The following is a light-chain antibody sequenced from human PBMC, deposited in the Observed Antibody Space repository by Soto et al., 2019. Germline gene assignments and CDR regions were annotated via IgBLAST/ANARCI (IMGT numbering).Light chain of an antibody. J-gene: IGKJ3*01. CDR3: HQYGSTPFT. Sequence: EIVLTQSPGTLSLSPGDRATLSCRASQSVSTNYLAWYQQNLGQAPRLLIYGASSRTTGIPDRFSGNGSGTDFTLPISRLEHEDFAVFYCHQYGSTPFTFGPGTKVDIK. V-gene: IGKV3-20*01. CDR1: QSVSTNY. CDR2: GAS.